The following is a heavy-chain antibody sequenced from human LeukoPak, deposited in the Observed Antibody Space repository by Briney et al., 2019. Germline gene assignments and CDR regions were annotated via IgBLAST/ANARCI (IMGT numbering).Heavy chain of an antibody. D-gene: IGHD3-10*01. CDR1: GFTFSSYS. Sequence: GGSLRLSCAASGFTFSSYSMNWVRQAPGKGLEWVSSISSSSSYIYYADSVKGRFTISRDNAKNSLCLQMNSLRAEDTAVYYCARDYLDPYYYGSGSFDYWGQGTLVTVSS. V-gene: IGHV3-21*01. CDR3: ARDYLDPYYYGSGSFDY. CDR2: ISSSSSYI. J-gene: IGHJ4*02.